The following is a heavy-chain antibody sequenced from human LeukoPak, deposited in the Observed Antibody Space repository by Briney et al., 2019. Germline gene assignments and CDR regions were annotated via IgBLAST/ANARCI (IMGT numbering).Heavy chain of an antibody. J-gene: IGHJ4*02. CDR1: GGSISSGGYY. Sequence: PSETLSLTCTVSGGSISSGGYYWSWIHQHPGKGLEWIGYIYYSGSTYYNPSLKSRVTISVDTSKNQFSLKLSSVTAADTAVYYCARFDTYSSSWYYFDYWGQGTLVTVSS. V-gene: IGHV4-31*03. CDR2: IYYSGST. D-gene: IGHD6-13*01. CDR3: ARFDTYSSSWYYFDY.